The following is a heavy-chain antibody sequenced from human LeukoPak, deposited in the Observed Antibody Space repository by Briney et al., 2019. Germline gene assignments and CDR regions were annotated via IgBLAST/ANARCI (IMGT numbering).Heavy chain of an antibody. J-gene: IGHJ6*03. Sequence: ASVKVSFKASGCTFSSYTISWVRQAPGQGLEWMGRIIPILGISNYIKKFQGRVKNTANKSTSTAYMEQSSMRSEDMAVYYWASPGYCGSTSCRERNYYYYYMDVWGKGTTVTVSS. V-gene: IGHV1-69*02. CDR1: GCTFSSYT. CDR2: IIPILGIS. CDR3: ASPGYCGSTSCRERNYYYYYMDV. D-gene: IGHD2-2*03.